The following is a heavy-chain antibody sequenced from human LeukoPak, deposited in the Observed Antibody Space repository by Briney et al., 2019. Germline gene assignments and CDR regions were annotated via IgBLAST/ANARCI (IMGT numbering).Heavy chain of an antibody. D-gene: IGHD5-18*01. CDR3: ARRTAPFDY. CDR1: GGTFSSYA. V-gene: IGHV4-34*01. CDR2: INHSGST. Sequence: SCKASGGTFSSYAISWIRQPPGKGLEWIGEINHSGSTNYNPSLKSRVTISVDTSKNQFSLKLSSVTAADTAAYYCARRTAPFDYWGQGTLVTVSS. J-gene: IGHJ4*02.